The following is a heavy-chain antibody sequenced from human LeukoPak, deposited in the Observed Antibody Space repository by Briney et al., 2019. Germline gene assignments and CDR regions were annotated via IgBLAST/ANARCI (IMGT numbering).Heavy chain of an antibody. V-gene: IGHV4-39*01. CDR3: ARIRFRKPLRSPYYFDY. D-gene: IGHD1-14*01. CDR1: GGSISSSSYY. CDR2: IYYSGST. Sequence: SETLSLTCTVSGGSISSSSYYWGWIRQPPGKGLEWIGSIYYSGSTYYNPSLKSRVAISVDTSKNQLSLKLSSVTAADTAVYYCARIRFRKPLRSPYYFDYWGQGTLVTVSS. J-gene: IGHJ4*02.